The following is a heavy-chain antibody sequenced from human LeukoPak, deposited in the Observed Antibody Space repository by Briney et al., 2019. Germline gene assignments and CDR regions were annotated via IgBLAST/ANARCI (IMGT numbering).Heavy chain of an antibody. Sequence: GGSQRLSCAASGFTFSSYAMSWVRQAPGKGLEWVSAISGSGGSTYYADSVKGRFTISRDNSKNTLYLQMNSLRAEDTAVYYCAKEGRRGYSYAWGYWGQGTLVTVSS. J-gene: IGHJ4*02. V-gene: IGHV3-23*01. CDR1: GFTFSSYA. D-gene: IGHD5-18*01. CDR2: ISGSGGST. CDR3: AKEGRRGYSYAWGY.